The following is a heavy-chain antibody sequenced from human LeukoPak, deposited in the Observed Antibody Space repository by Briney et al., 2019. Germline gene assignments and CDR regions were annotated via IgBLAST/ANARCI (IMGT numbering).Heavy chain of an antibody. D-gene: IGHD6-13*01. CDR3: ARGNSDRVLPAARIAAACIWSGY. CDR2: IYHSGST. J-gene: IGHJ4*02. V-gene: IGHV4-38-2*02. Sequence: PSETLSLTCSVSIYSISCEYYWGWLRQPPGKGLEWIGSIYHSGSTYYNPSLKSRVTISVDTSKNQFSLKLSSVTAADTAVYYCARGNSDRVLPAARIAAACIWSGYWGQGTLVTVSS. CDR1: IYSISCEYY.